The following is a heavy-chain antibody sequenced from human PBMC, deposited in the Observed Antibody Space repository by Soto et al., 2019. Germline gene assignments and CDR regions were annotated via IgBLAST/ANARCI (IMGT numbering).Heavy chain of an antibody. CDR2: INHSGST. V-gene: IGHV4-34*01. CDR3: ARGSKYCTNGVCYTGSVDY. J-gene: IGHJ4*02. CDR1: GGSFIGYY. Sequence: SETLSLTCAVYGGSFIGYYWSWIRQPPGKGLEWIGEINHSGSTNYNPSLKSRVTISVDTSKNQFSLKLSSVTAADTAVYYCARGSKYCTNGVCYTGSVDYWGQGTLVTVSS. D-gene: IGHD2-8*01.